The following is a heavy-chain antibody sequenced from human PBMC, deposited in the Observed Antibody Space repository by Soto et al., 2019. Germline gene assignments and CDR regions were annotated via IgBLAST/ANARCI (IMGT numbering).Heavy chain of an antibody. J-gene: IGHJ5*02. CDR3: ARSFCTDTSCSIFDP. Sequence: SETLSLTCGVYVGPLSEYSWNWIRQSPGKGLEWIGQLENSGSAYYNPSLRSRVTISADTSKNQFSLKLTSVTTADTAVYFCARSFCTDTSCSIFDPWGLGTLVTVSS. D-gene: IGHD2-2*01. CDR2: LENSGSA. CDR1: VGPLSEYS. V-gene: IGHV4-34*01.